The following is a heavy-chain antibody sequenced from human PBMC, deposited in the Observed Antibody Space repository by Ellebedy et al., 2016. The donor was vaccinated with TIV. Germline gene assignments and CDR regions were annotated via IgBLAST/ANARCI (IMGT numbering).Heavy chain of an antibody. CDR3: ARAQAPTYYYDSSGYWYFDY. D-gene: IGHD3-22*01. V-gene: IGHV6-1*01. CDR2: TYYRSKWYN. CDR1: GDSVSSNSAA. Sequence: SQTPSLTCAISGDSVSSNSAAWNWIRPSPSIGLEWPGTTYYRSKWYNDYAVSVKSRITINPDTSKNQFSLQLNSVTPENTAVYYCARAQAPTYYYDSSGYWYFDYWGQGTLVTVSS. J-gene: IGHJ4*02.